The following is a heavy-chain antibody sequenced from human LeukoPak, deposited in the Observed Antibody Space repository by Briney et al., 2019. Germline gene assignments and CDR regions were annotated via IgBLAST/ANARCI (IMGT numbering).Heavy chain of an antibody. CDR3: AWGWLQPFDY. Sequence: PGRSLRLAWATAALTFSTSGFSWVRQAPGKGLEWVSGISGGDGRTYYADSVRGRFTITRDNSKKTVDLQMNSLRAEDTAVYYCAWGWLQPFDYWGQGTLVTVSS. J-gene: IGHJ4*02. CDR2: ISGGDGRT. CDR1: ALTFSTSG. V-gene: IGHV3-23*01. D-gene: IGHD5-24*01.